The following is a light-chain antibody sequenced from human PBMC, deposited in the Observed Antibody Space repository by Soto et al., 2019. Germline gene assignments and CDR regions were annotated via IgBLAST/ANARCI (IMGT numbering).Light chain of an antibody. CDR3: QQYGSSPLT. Sequence: EIVLTQSPGTLSLSPGERATLSCRASQSVTSTYLAWYQQKPGQAPRLLIYGASNRATGIPDRFTGSGSGTGFTLPISRLEPEDFAVYYWQQYGSSPLTFGGGTKVEIK. J-gene: IGKJ4*01. V-gene: IGKV3-20*01. CDR2: GAS. CDR1: QSVTSTY.